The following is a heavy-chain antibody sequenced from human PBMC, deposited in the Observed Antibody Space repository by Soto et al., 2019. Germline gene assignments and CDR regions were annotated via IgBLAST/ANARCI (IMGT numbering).Heavy chain of an antibody. D-gene: IGHD5-12*01. V-gene: IGHV1-69*02. CDR3: ARAEYCGYYFFVQRDAFEI. J-gene: IGHJ3*02. CDR1: GGTFSSYT. Sequence: QVQLVQSGAEVKKPGSSVKVSCKASGGTFSSYTISWVRQAPGQGLEWMGRIIPILGIANYAQKFQGRVTITADNSTSTAYMELSSLRSEDTAVYYCARAEYCGYYFFVQRDAFEIWGHGTMVTVSS. CDR2: IIPILGIA.